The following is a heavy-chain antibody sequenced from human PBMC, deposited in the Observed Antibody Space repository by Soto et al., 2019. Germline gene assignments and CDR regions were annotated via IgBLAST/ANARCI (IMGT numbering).Heavy chain of an antibody. V-gene: IGHV3-30-3*01. Sequence: QVQLVESGGGVVQPGRSLRLSCAASGFTFSSYAMHWVHQAPGTGLEWVALISYDGSNKYYADSVKGRFTISRDNSKNTLYLQMNSLRTEDTAVYYCGRCSSTSCHLGADYWGQGTLVTVSS. J-gene: IGHJ4*02. CDR3: GRCSSTSCHLGADY. D-gene: IGHD2-2*01. CDR1: GFTFSSYA. CDR2: ISYDGSNK.